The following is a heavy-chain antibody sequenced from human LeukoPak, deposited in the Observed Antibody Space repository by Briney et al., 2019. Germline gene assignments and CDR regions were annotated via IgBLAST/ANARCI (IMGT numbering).Heavy chain of an antibody. CDR2: VWSGGNNK. D-gene: IGHD1-26*01. Sequence: TGRSLRLSCAASGFIFSTYGMHWVRQAPGKGMGWVAVVWSGGNNKYYSDSVKGRFTISRDNSKNTLYLQMNSLRAEDTAVYYCAKDGQVGAIGYFDYRGQGILVTVSS. CDR1: GFIFSTYG. CDR3: AKDGQVGAIGYFDY. J-gene: IGHJ4*02. V-gene: IGHV3-33*06.